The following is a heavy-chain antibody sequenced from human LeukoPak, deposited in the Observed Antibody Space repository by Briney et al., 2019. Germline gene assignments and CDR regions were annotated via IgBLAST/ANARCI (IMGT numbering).Heavy chain of an antibody. CDR1: GFTFSDYF. D-gene: IGHD6-19*01. J-gene: IGHJ4*02. V-gene: IGHV3-11*04. Sequence: GGSLRLSCAASGFTFSDYFMSWIRQAPGKGLEWVSHISSTGTIYYADSVKGRATISRDNAKNSLYLQMNSLRAEDTAVYYCARGKGIAVTWWGQGTLVTVSS. CDR2: ISSTGTI. CDR3: ARGKGIAVTW.